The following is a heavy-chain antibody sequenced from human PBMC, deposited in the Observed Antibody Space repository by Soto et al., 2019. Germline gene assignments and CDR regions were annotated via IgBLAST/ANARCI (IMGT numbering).Heavy chain of an antibody. V-gene: IGHV1-2*02. CDR2: INPNSGGT. CDR1: GYTFTGYY. J-gene: IGHJ6*02. D-gene: IGHD2-2*01. CDR3: ARDVVPAAIRPPCRDYYYGMDV. Sequence: ASVKVSCKASGYTFTGYYMHWVRQAPGQGLEWMGWINPNSGGTNYAQKFQGRVTMTRDTSISTAYMELSRLRSDDTAVYYCARDVVPAAIRPPCRDYYYGMDVWGQGTTVTVSS.